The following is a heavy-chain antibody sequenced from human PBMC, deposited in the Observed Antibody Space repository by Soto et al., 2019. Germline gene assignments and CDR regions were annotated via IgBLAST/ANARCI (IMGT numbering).Heavy chain of an antibody. CDR3: AHEQQLVFQH. CDR1: GFTFSSYG. V-gene: IGHV3-33*06. J-gene: IGHJ1*01. Sequence: QVQLVESGGGVVQPGRSLRLSCAASGFTFSSYGMHWVRQAPGKGLEWVGVIWYDGSNKYYADSVKGRFTISRDNSKNTLYLQMNSLRAEDTAVYYCAHEQQLVFQHWGQGTLVTVSS. CDR2: IWYDGSNK. D-gene: IGHD6-13*01.